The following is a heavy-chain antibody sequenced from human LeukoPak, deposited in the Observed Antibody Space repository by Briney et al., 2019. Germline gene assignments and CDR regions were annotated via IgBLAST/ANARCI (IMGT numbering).Heavy chain of an antibody. CDR3: AIGYGDYFFGLDP. CDR2: IYYSGST. Sequence: PSETLSLTCTVSGGSISSRNYYWGWIRQPPGKGLEWIGSIYYSGSTYYNPSLKSRVTISVDTPKNQLSLKVTSVTAADTAVYYCAIGYGDYFFGLDPWGQGTLVTVSS. J-gene: IGHJ5*02. CDR1: GGSISSRNYY. D-gene: IGHD4-17*01. V-gene: IGHV4-39*02.